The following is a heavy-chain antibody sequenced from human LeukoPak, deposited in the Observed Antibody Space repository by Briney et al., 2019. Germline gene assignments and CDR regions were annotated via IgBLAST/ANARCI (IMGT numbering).Heavy chain of an antibody. J-gene: IGHJ3*02. D-gene: IGHD3-10*01. CDR3: ARAVWFGELSRFDAFDI. V-gene: IGHV3-23*01. CDR1: GFTFSNYA. Sequence: GGSLRLSCAASGFTFSNYAMSWVRQASGKGLEWVSGISGSGGSTYYADSVKGRFTISRDNSKNTLYLQMNSLRAEDTAVYYCARAVWFGELSRFDAFDIWGQGTMVTVSS. CDR2: ISGSGGST.